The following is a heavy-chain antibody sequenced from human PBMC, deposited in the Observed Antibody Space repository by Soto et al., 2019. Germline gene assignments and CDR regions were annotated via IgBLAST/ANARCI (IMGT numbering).Heavy chain of an antibody. CDR1: GYSFTSYW. V-gene: IGHV5-51*01. D-gene: IGHD3-22*01. J-gene: IGHJ6*02. CDR3: ARLLYYYDSSGYYKPHYYYYYGMDV. CDR2: IYPGDSDT. Sequence: GESLKISCKGSGYSFTSYWIGWVRQMPGKGLEWMGVIYPGDSDTRYSPSFQGQVTISADKSISTAYLQWSSLKASDTAMYYCARLLYYYDSSGYYKPHYYYYYGMDVWGQGTTVTVYS.